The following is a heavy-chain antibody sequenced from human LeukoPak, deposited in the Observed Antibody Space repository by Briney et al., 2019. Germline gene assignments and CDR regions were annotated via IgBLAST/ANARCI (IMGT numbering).Heavy chain of an antibody. CDR1: GGSFSGYY. CDR3: ARGGVSIAARPFDY. V-gene: IGHV4-34*01. Sequence: SETLSLTCAVYGGSFSGYYWSWIRQPPGKGLEWIGEINHSGSTNYNPSLKSRVTLSVDTSKNQFSLKLSSVTAADTAVYYCARGGVSIAARPFDYWGQGTLVTVSS. J-gene: IGHJ4*02. D-gene: IGHD6-6*01. CDR2: INHSGST.